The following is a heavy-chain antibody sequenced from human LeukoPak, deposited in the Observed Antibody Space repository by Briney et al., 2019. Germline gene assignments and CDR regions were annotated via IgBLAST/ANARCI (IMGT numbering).Heavy chain of an antibody. CDR2: ISGSGGST. V-gene: IGHV3-23*01. CDR3: AKDASGSFTDAFDI. J-gene: IGHJ3*02. Sequence: GGSLRLSCGASGFTFSSYAMTWVRQAPGKGLEWVSSISGSGGSTYYADSVKGRFTVSRDNSKNTLYLQMNSLRAEDTAVYFCAKDASGSFTDAFDIWAKGQWTPSLQ. D-gene: IGHD3-10*01. CDR1: GFTFSSYA.